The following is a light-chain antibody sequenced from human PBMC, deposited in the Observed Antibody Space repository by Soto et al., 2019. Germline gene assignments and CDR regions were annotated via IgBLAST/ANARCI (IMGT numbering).Light chain of an antibody. J-gene: IGKJ1*01. CDR1: QSVGKY. CDR3: QQRGNRPPWT. CDR2: DAS. V-gene: IGKV3-11*01. Sequence: EIVMTQSRATLSLSPGERATLSCRASQSVGKYLVWYQQKPGQAPRLLIYDASNRATGIPARFSGSGSGTDFTLTISSLEPEDVAVYYCQQRGNRPPWTFGQGTKVDI.